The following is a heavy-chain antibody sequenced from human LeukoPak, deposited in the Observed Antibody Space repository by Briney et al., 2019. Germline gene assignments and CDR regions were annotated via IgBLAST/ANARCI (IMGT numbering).Heavy chain of an antibody. CDR1: GFTFSSYW. D-gene: IGHD4-17*01. J-gene: IGHJ4*02. CDR3: ARELSVTTAHDY. Sequence: GGSLRLSCAASGFTFSSYWMSWVRQVPGKGLEWLANIKQDGSEIYHVDSVRGRFTISRDNSKNSLYLQMNSLRVEDTAVYYCARELSVTTAHDYWGQGTLVSVSS. CDR2: IKQDGSEI. V-gene: IGHV3-7*01.